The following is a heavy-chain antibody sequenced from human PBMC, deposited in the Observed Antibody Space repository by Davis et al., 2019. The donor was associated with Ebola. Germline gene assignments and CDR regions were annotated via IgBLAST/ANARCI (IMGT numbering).Heavy chain of an antibody. CDR2: INAGNGKT. Sequence: ASVKVSCKASGDIFTDYAMHWVRQAPGQTLQWMGWINAGNGKTKYSQEFQGRLTITRDVSASTAYMELSSLRSEDTAVYFCARGRWSASSAAYYLDYWGQGTLVTVSS. V-gene: IGHV1-3*01. CDR3: ARGRWSASSAAYYLDY. J-gene: IGHJ4*02. D-gene: IGHD6-6*01. CDR1: GDIFTDYA.